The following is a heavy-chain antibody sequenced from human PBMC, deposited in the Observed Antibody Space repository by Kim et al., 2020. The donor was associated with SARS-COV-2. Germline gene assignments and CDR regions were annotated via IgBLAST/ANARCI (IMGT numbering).Heavy chain of an antibody. V-gene: IGHV4-34*01. Sequence: NPSLQSRVTISVDTSKNEISLRLSSVTAADTALYYCARDPDIVASDAFDIWGQGTMVIVSS. J-gene: IGHJ3*02. CDR3: ARDPDIVASDAFDI. D-gene: IGHD5-12*01.